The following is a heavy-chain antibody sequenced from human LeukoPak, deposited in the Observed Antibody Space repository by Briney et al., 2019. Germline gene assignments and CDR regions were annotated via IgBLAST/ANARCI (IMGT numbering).Heavy chain of an antibody. J-gene: IGHJ6*03. CDR3: AKEYSSSSPGEEHYYYYYMDV. D-gene: IGHD6-13*01. V-gene: IGHV3-30*18. Sequence: GGSLRLSCAASGFTFSSYGMHWVRQAPGKGLEWVAVISYDGSNKYYADSVKGRFTISRDNSKNTPYLQMNSLRAEDTAVYYCAKEYSSSSPGEEHYYYYYMDVWGKGTTVTVSS. CDR2: ISYDGSNK. CDR1: GFTFSSYG.